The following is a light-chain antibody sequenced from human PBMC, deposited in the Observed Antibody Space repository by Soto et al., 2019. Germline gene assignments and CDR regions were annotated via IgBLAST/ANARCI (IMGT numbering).Light chain of an antibody. Sequence: EIVLTQSPGTLSLSPGERATLSCRASQSVSSSYLAWYQQKPGQAPRLLIYGASSRATGIPDRFSGSGSGTDFTLTISRLEPEDFAVYYCQQYGRTFGQGTKVDXK. V-gene: IGKV3-20*01. CDR3: QQYGRT. CDR1: QSVSSSY. CDR2: GAS. J-gene: IGKJ1*01.